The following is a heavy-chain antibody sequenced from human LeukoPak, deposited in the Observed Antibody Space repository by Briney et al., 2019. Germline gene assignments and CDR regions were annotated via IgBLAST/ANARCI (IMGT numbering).Heavy chain of an antibody. CDR2: IYSGGST. V-gene: IGHV3-53*01. CDR3: ARDSSSSFYYYYYYYMDV. D-gene: IGHD6-6*01. J-gene: IGHJ6*03. Sequence: PGGSLRLSCAASGFTVSSNYMSWVRQAPGKGLEWVSVIYSGGSTYYADSVKGRFTISRDNSKNTLYLQMNSLRAEDTAVYYCARDSSSSFYYYYYYYMDVWGKGTTVTVSS. CDR1: GFTVSSNY.